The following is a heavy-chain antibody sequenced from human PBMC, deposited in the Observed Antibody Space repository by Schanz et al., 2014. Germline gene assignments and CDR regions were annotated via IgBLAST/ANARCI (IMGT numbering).Heavy chain of an antibody. Sequence: EVQLVQSGGGLVQPGGSLRLSCATSGFSFSSYAINWVRQAPGKGLEWVSGISGSGASTYYADSVKGRFTISRDNSNKTVDLQMNSLRAEDTAVYYCAASSGWHPSTDYWGQGALVNVSA. CDR2: ISGSGAST. J-gene: IGHJ4*02. CDR1: GFSFSSYA. V-gene: IGHV3-23*04. D-gene: IGHD6-19*01. CDR3: AASSGWHPSTDY.